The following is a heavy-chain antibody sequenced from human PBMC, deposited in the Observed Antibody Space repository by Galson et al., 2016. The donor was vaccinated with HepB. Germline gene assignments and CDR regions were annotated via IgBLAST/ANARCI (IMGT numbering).Heavy chain of an antibody. D-gene: IGHD6-19*01. CDR2: IYWDDDN. J-gene: IGHJ4*02. CDR3: AHGSLETGGWYGEVFDF. CDR1: GFSLRGTGVA. V-gene: IGHV2-5*02. Sequence: PALVKPTQTLTLTCTFSGFSLRGTGVAVGWIRQPPGKALEWLAVIYWDDDNRYSPSLKNRLTITKDTSKTQVVLTMTNLDPVDTATYYCAHGSLETGGWYGEVFDFWGPGTLVTVSS.